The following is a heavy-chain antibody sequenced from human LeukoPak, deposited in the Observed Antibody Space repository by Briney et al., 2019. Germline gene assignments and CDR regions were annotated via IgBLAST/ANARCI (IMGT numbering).Heavy chain of an antibody. CDR1: GFTFCDYY. Sequence: PGGSLRLSCAASGFTFCDYYMSWIRQAPGKGLEWVSYISSSDSPIYYADSVKGRFTISRDNAKNSLFLQMNSLGAEDTAVYYCARCEWHYYHYYMDVWGKGTTVTVSS. CDR3: ARCEWHYYHYYMDV. CDR2: ISSSDSPI. D-gene: IGHD3-3*01. J-gene: IGHJ6*03. V-gene: IGHV3-11*04.